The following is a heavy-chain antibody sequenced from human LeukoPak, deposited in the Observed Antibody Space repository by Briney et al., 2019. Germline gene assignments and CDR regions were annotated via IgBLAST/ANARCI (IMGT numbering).Heavy chain of an antibody. V-gene: IGHV1-69*06. CDR2: IIPIFGTA. Sequence: SVKVSCKASGYTFTSYAISWVRQAPGQGLEWMGGIIPIFGTANYAQKFQGRVTMTEDTSTDTAYMELSSLRSEDTAVYYCATDYLGSGSDYWGQGTLVTVSS. CDR3: ATDYLGSGSDY. J-gene: IGHJ4*02. CDR1: GYTFTSYA. D-gene: IGHD2-15*01.